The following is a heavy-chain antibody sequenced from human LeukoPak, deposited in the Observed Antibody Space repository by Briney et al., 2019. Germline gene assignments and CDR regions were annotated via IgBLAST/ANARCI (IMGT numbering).Heavy chain of an antibody. CDR3: ARHHDYGDYTGVSYFDY. CDR1: GDYISRGEYY. V-gene: IGHV4-31*03. D-gene: IGHD4-17*01. J-gene: IGHJ4*02. CDR2: IYYSGTT. Sequence: SETLSLTCTVSGDYISRGEYYWSWIRQHPGKGLEWIGCIYYSGTTYYSPSLESRVTISLDTSKNQFSLKLSSVTAADTAVYYCARHHDYGDYTGVSYFDYWGQGTLVTVSS.